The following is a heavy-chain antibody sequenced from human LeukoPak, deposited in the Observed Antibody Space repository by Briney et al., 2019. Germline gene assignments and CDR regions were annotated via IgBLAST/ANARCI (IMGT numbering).Heavy chain of an antibody. D-gene: IGHD2-8*02. CDR2: INSDGSST. J-gene: IGHJ2*01. CDR3: VTGLSQYYDF. V-gene: IGHV3-74*01. CDR1: GITFSDYW. Sequence: GGSLRLSCGASGITFSDYWMHWVRQAPGKGLVWVSRINSDGSSTIYADSVKGRFTISRDNAKNTVYLRMNSLRAEDTAVFYCVTGLSQYYDFRGRGTLVTVSS.